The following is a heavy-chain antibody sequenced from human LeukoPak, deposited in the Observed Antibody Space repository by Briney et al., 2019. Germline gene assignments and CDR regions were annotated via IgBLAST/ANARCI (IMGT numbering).Heavy chain of an antibody. V-gene: IGHV3-30*04. CDR1: GFTFSHFA. CDR2: VSYDGSDK. D-gene: IGHD6-19*01. J-gene: IGHJ4*02. CDR3: ASSSGWYQNTPPYYLDY. Sequence: GGSLRLSCAASGFTFSHFAMQWVRQAPGKGLEWVALVSYDGSDKHYAESVKGRFTTSRDNAKNTLYLQVSSLRPEDTAVYYCASSSGWYQNTPPYYLDYWGQGALVTVSS.